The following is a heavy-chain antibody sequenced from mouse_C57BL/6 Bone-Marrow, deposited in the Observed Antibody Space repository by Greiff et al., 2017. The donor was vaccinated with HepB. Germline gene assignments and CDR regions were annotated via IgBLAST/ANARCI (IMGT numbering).Heavy chain of an antibody. CDR3: ARRDWDDY. CDR1: GYTFTDYY. J-gene: IGHJ2*01. V-gene: IGHV1-19*01. CDR2: INPYNGGT. D-gene: IGHD4-1*01. Sequence: GQLQQSGPVLVKPGASVKMSCKASGYTFTDYYMNWVKQSHGKSLEWIGVINPYNGGTSYNQKFKGKATLTVDKSSSTAYMELNSLTSEDSAVYYCARRDWDDYWGQGTTLTFSS.